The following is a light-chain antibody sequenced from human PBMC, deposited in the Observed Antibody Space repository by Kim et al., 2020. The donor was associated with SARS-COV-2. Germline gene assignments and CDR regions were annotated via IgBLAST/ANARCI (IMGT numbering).Light chain of an antibody. CDR1: KLEDRY. CDR2: QDT. Sequence: GSPGQTATITCSGDKLEDRYVCWLQQKPGQSPLLVISQDTKRPSGIPERFSGSNSGNTATLTISGTQATDEADYFCQAWDSNTAVFGGGTQLTVL. J-gene: IGLJ2*01. CDR3: QAWDSNTAV. V-gene: IGLV3-1*01.